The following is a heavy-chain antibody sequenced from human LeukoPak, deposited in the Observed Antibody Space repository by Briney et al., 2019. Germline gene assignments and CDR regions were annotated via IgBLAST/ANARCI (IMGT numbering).Heavy chain of an antibody. D-gene: IGHD5-12*01. Sequence: PSETLSLTCAVYGGSFSGYYWSWIRQPPGKGLEWIGEINHSGSTNYNPSLKSRVTISVDTSKNQFSLKLSSVTAADTAVYYCARSRYVIVATNPPRYSGMDVWGQGTTVTVSS. J-gene: IGHJ6*02. CDR1: GGSFSGYY. CDR2: INHSGST. V-gene: IGHV4-34*01. CDR3: ARSRYVIVATNPPRYSGMDV.